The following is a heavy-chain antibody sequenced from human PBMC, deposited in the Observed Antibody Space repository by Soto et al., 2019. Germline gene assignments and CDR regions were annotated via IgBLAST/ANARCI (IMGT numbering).Heavy chain of an antibody. J-gene: IGHJ6*02. CDR3: AKDQYCYDSSGYYQLHYYYGMDV. CDR2: ISYDGSNK. CDR1: GFTFSSYG. D-gene: IGHD3-22*01. Sequence: QVQLVESGGGVVQPGRSLRLSCAASGFTFSSYGMHWVRQAPGKGLEWVAVISYDGSNKYYADSVKGRFTISRDNCKNTLYLQMNSLRAEDTDVYYCAKDQYCYDSSGYYQLHYYYGMDVWGQGTTVTVSS. V-gene: IGHV3-30*18.